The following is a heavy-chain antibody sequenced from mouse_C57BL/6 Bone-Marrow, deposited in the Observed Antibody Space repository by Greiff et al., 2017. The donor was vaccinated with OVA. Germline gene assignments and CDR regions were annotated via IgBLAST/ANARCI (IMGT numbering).Heavy chain of an antibody. CDR2: IDPSDSST. CDR1: GYTFTRYW. CDR3: ARWGFYAMDY. J-gene: IGHJ4*01. Sequence: VQLKQPGAELVRPGTSVTLSCKASGYTFTRYWLHWVKQRPGQGLEWIGVIDPSDSSTNSNPTFKGKAPLTVDPSSSTAYMQLSSLTAEDAAVYDGARWGFYAMDYWGQGTSVTVSS. V-gene: IGHV1-59*01.